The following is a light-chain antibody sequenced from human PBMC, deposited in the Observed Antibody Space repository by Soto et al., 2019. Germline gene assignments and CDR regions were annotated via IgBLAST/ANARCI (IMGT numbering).Light chain of an antibody. CDR2: DAS. CDR1: QSVHSA. V-gene: IGKV3-15*01. CDR3: QQYGTWPPLT. Sequence: DIVMAQSPATLSVSPGEGATLSWRASQSVHSALAWYQQRPGQTPRLLIYDASTRATGIPDRFSGSGSGTEFTLTISSLQSEDFAIYYCQQYGTWPPLTFGGGTQVEI. J-gene: IGKJ4*01.